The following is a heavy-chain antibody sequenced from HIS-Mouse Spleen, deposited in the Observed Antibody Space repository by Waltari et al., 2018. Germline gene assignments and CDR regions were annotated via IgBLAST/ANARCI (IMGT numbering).Heavy chain of an antibody. Sequence: QLQLQESGPGLVKPSETLSLTCTVSGGSISSSSYYWGWSRQPPGKGLEWIGSIYYSGSTYYNPSLKSRVTISVDTSKNQFSLKLGSVTAADTAVYYCAREIPYSSSWYDWYFDLWGRGTLVTVSS. D-gene: IGHD6-13*01. CDR1: GGSISSSSYY. CDR3: AREIPYSSSWYDWYFDL. V-gene: IGHV4-39*07. J-gene: IGHJ2*01. CDR2: IYYSGST.